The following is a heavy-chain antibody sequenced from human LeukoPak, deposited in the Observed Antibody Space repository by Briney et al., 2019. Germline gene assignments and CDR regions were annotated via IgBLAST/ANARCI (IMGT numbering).Heavy chain of an antibody. CDR2: INHSGST. CDR1: GGSISSSSYY. V-gene: IGHV4-39*07. CDR3: ARGAKMNP. Sequence: SETLSLTCTVSGGSISSSSYYWGWIRQPPGKGLEWIGEINHSGSTNYNPSLKSRVTISVDTSKNQFSLKLSSVTAADTAVYYCARGAKMNPWGQGTLVTVSS. J-gene: IGHJ5*02.